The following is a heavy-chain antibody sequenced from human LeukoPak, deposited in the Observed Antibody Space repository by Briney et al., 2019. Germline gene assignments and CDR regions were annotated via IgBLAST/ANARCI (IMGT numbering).Heavy chain of an antibody. CDR3: ARGWWGPNWFDP. CDR2: IFHSGST. J-gene: IGHJ5*02. D-gene: IGHD2-21*02. Sequence: SETLSLTCTVSGCSITSYFWSWIRQPPGKGLEWIGYIFHSGSTNYNPSLKSRVTISVDTSKNQFSLKLSSVTAADTAVYYCARGWWGPNWFDPWGQGTLVTVSS. V-gene: IGHV4-59*12. CDR1: GCSITSYF.